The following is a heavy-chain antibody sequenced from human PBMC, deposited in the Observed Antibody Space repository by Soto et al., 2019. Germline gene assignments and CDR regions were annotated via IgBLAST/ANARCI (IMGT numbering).Heavy chain of an antibody. CDR1: GYTFTSYC. CDR3: ARVPDIVVVPAALRLFDY. CDR2: ISAYNGNT. D-gene: IGHD2-2*01. J-gene: IGHJ4*02. V-gene: IGHV1-18*01. Sequence: ASVKVSCKASGYTFTSYCISWVRQAPGQGLEWMGWISAYNGNTNYAQKLQGRVTMTTDTSTSTAYMELRSLRSDDTAVYYCARVPDIVVVPAALRLFDYWGQGTLVTVSS.